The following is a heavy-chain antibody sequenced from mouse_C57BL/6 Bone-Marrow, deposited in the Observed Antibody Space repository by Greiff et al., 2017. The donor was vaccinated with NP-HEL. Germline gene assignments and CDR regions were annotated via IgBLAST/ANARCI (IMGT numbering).Heavy chain of an antibody. V-gene: IGHV14-2*01. CDR1: GFNIKDYY. J-gene: IGHJ3*01. CDR2: IDPEDGET. CDR3: ARWRAQAIIPSWFAY. D-gene: IGHD3-2*02. Sequence: EVQLVESGAELVKPGASVKLSCTASGFNIKDYYMHWVKQRTEQGLEWIGRIDPEDGETKYAPQFQGKATITADTSSNTAYLQLSSLTSEDTAAYYCARWRAQAIIPSWFAYWGQGTLVTVSA.